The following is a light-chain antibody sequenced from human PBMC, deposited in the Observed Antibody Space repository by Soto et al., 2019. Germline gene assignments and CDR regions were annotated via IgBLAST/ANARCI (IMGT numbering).Light chain of an antibody. Sequence: EIVLTQSPATLSLSPGETATLSCRASQSVSAYLAWYQQKPGQAPRLLIYDAYNRATGIPARFSGSGSGTDFTPTITSLEPEDFAVYYCQQSSNWPTITCGQGTRREI. J-gene: IGKJ5*01. CDR1: QSVSAY. CDR2: DAY. V-gene: IGKV3-11*01. CDR3: QQSSNWPTIT.